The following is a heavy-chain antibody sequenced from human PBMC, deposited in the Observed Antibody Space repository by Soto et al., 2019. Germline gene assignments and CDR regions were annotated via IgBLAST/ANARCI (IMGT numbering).Heavy chain of an antibody. V-gene: IGHV1-69*01. CDR2: VIPLFDTA. CDR1: GGIFTNNA. D-gene: IGHD5-18*01. J-gene: IGHJ6*02. Sequence: QVQVVQSGAEVKKPGSSVKVSCKVSGGIFTNNAISWVRQAPGQGLEWLGGVIPLFDTAYYAQIFRGRLRISADGATTTAYMELGGLTSADTAVYFCATGGHNDGYNFYLGMDVWGQGTTVTFS. CDR3: ATGGHNDGYNFYLGMDV.